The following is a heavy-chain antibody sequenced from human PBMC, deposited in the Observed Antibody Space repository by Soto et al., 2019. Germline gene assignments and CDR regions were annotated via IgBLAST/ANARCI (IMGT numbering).Heavy chain of an antibody. CDR1: GGTFSSYT. Sequence: QVQLVQSGAEVKKPGSSVKVSCKASGGTFSSYTINWVRQAPGQGLEWMGMIIPILGIANYAQKFQDRVTITADQSTSTAYMELSSLRSADTAVYYCARGRGGRGDYWGQGTLVTVSS. D-gene: IGHD2-15*01. CDR2: IIPILGIA. J-gene: IGHJ4*02. CDR3: ARGRGGRGDY. V-gene: IGHV1-69*02.